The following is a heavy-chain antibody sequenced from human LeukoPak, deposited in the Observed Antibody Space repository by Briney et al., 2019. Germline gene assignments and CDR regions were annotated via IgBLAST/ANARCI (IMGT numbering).Heavy chain of an antibody. CDR3: ARRKSGEVAVDY. CDR2: IYYSGNIY. Sequence: SETLSLTCTVSGGSISRSTSYWGWIRQPPGKGLEWIGSIYYSGNIYYYNPSLKSRVTISIDTSKNQFSLKMSSVTAADTAVYYCARRKSGEVAVDYWGQGALITVSS. D-gene: IGHD5-12*01. V-gene: IGHV4-39*01. CDR1: GGSISRSTSY. J-gene: IGHJ4*02.